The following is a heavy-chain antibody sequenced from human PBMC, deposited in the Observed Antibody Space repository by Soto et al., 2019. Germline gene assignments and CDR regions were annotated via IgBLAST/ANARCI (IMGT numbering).Heavy chain of an antibody. CDR1: GYTFTSYY. V-gene: IGHV1-46*01. CDR3: ARGIWYSDSYYFDS. Sequence: ASVKVSCKASGYTFTSYYMHWVRQAPGQGLEWMGIINPSNGRTNYSQNFQGRVTMTRDTSATTAYMELISLRSEDMAVYYCARGIWYSDSYYFDSWGQGTRVTVSS. D-gene: IGHD1-26*01. CDR2: INPSNGRT. J-gene: IGHJ4*02.